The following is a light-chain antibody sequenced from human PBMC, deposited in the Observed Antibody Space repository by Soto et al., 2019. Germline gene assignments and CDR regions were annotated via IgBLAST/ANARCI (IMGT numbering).Light chain of an antibody. CDR2: EVN. Sequence: QSVLTQPPSASGSPGQSVTISCTGTSSDVGAHNYVSWYQQHPGKAPKLMIYEVNKRPSGVPDRFSGSKSGNTASLTVSGLDADDEADYYCISYAGTAYVAIGGGTKLTVL. J-gene: IGLJ2*01. V-gene: IGLV2-8*01. CDR1: SSDVGAHNY. CDR3: ISYAGTAYVA.